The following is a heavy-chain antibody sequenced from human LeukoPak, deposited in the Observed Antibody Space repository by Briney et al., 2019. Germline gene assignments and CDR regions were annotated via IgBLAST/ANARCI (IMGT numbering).Heavy chain of an antibody. CDR2: ISACNGNT. Sequence: ASVKVSCKASGYTFTSYGISWVRQAPGQGLEWMGWISACNGNTNYAQKLQGRVTMTTDTSTSTAYMELRSLRSDDTAVYYCARDRDSYSSSWYEYYYYYYGMDVWGQRTTVTVSS. D-gene: IGHD6-13*01. V-gene: IGHV1-18*01. J-gene: IGHJ6*02. CDR3: ARDRDSYSSSWYEYYYYYYGMDV. CDR1: GYTFTSYG.